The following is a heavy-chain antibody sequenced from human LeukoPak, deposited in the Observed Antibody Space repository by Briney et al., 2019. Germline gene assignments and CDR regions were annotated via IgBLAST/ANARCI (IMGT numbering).Heavy chain of an antibody. D-gene: IGHD2-21*01. J-gene: IGHJ4*02. Sequence: SETLSLTCIVSGAYVTTYSWNWIRQSPGKGLEWIGYFALSGTTSYSSSLKSRVTISRDTSKNQLSLKLTSVTAADTAVYYCARWGESEWAFASWGPGTLVTVSS. CDR3: ARWGESEWAFAS. CDR2: FALSGTT. V-gene: IGHV4-59*08. CDR1: GAYVTTYS.